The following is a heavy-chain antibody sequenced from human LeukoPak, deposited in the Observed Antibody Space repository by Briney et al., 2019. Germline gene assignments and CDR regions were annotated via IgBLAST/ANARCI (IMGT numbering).Heavy chain of an antibody. V-gene: IGHV4-59*01. D-gene: IGHD3/OR15-3a*01. Sequence: PSETLSLTCAVSGGSIRSYYWSRIRQPPGKGLEWIGYIYYSGNIQYNPSLKSRVTMSVDTSKNQFSLKLTSVTAADTAMYYCATIGRVRAFDFLDHWGQGSLVTVSS. CDR1: GGSIRSYY. CDR2: IYYSGNI. J-gene: IGHJ4*02. CDR3: ATIGRVRAFDFLDH.